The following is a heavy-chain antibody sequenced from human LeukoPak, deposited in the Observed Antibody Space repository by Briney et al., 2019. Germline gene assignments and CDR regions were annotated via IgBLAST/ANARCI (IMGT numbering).Heavy chain of an antibody. CDR3: ARDAGYNIDY. D-gene: IGHD5-24*01. V-gene: IGHV3-48*03. Sequence: GGSLRLSCAASGFTFSSYEMNWVRQAPGKGLEWVSYISSSGSTIYYADSVKGRFTISRGNAKNSLYLQMNSLRAEDTAVYYCARDAGYNIDYWGQGTLVTVSS. J-gene: IGHJ4*02. CDR2: ISSSGSTI. CDR1: GFTFSSYE.